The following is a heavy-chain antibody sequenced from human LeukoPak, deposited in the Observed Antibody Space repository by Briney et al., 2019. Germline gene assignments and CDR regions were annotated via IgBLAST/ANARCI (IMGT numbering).Heavy chain of an antibody. CDR3: AKDVTIFGVTPGAMDV. CDR2: ISGSGGST. CDR1: GFTFSSYA. V-gene: IGHV3-23*01. D-gene: IGHD3-3*01. Sequence: GGSLRLSCAASGFTFSSYAMSWVRQAPGKGLEWVSAISGSGGSTYYADSVKGRFTISRDNSKNTLYLQMNSLRAEDTAVYYCAKDVTIFGVTPGAMDVWGQGTTVTVSS. J-gene: IGHJ6*02.